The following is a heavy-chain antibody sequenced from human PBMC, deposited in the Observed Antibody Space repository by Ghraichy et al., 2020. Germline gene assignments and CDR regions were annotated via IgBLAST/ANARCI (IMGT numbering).Heavy chain of an antibody. V-gene: IGHV3-7*03. D-gene: IGHD5-18*01. CDR2: INQDGRER. J-gene: IGHJ3*02. CDR3: SSGDTFDI. Sequence: ESLNISCAGSGLIFGSYWMTWVRQAPGKGLEWVANINQDGRERYYVGSVKGRFTISRDNAKNSLYLQMNSLGAEDTAVYYCSSGDTFDIWGQGTMVAVSS. CDR1: GLIFGSYW.